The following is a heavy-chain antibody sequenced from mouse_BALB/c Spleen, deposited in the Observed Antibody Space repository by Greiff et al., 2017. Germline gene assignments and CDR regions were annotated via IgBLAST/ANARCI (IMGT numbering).Heavy chain of an antibody. CDR2: INPYNDGT. CDR3: ARRYYDYDAFIY. J-gene: IGHJ3*01. V-gene: IGHV1-14*01. Sequence: EVKLVESGPELVKPGASVKMSCKASGYTFTSYVMHWVKQKPGQGLEWIGYINPYNDGTKYNEKFKGKATLTSDKSSSTAYMELSSLTSEDSAVYYCARRYYDYDAFIYWGQGTLVTVSA. D-gene: IGHD2-4*01. CDR1: GYTFTSYV.